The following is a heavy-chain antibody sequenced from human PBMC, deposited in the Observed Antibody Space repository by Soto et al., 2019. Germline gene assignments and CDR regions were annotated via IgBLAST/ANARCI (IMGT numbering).Heavy chain of an antibody. CDR3: ARGYYDFESWFYP. J-gene: IGHJ5*02. D-gene: IGHD3-3*01. CDR1: GGSFSGYY. CDR2: INHSGST. V-gene: IGHV4-34*01. Sequence: SETLSLTCAVYGGSFSGYYWSWIRQPPGKGQEWIGEINHSGSTNYNPSLKSRVTISVDTSKNQFSLKLSSVTAADTAVYYCARGYYDFESWFYPWGPGTLVTVSA.